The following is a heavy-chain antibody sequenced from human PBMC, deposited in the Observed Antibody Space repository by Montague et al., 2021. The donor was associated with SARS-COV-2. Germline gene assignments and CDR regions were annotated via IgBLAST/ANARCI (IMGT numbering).Heavy chain of an antibody. D-gene: IGHD3-10*01. CDR3: ARYGPNDYYHSRYFDL. CDR2: IFYDGST. V-gene: IGHV4-39*01. J-gene: IGHJ2*01. CDR1: GGSISSRTYY. Sequence: SETRSLTCIVSGGSISSRTYYWGWIRPPPGKGLEWIGSIFYDGSTYYNPSLKSRVTISVDTSKNQFSLNLSSVTAADTAVYYCARYGPNDYYHSRYFDLWGRGTLVTVSS.